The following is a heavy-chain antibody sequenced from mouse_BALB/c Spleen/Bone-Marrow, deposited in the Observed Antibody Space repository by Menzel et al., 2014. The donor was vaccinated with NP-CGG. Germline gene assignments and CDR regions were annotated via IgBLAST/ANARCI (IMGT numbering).Heavy chain of an antibody. Sequence: EVQRVESGGGLVKPGGSLKLSCAASGFTFSSYTMSWVRRTPEKRLEWVATISSGGSYTYYPDSVKGRFTISRDNAKNTLYLQMSSLKSEDTAMYYCTRSYYRYDEEAWFAYWGQGTLVTVSA. J-gene: IGHJ3*01. V-gene: IGHV5-6-4*01. D-gene: IGHD2-14*01. CDR1: GFTFSSYT. CDR3: TRSYYRYDEEAWFAY. CDR2: ISSGGSYT.